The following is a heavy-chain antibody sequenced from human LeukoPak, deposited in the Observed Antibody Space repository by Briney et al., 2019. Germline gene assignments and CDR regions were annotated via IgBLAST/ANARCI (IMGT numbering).Heavy chain of an antibody. CDR2: ISWDGGST. Sequence: PGGSLRLSCAASGFTFDDYTMHWVRHAPGKGLEWVSLISWDGGSTYYADSVKGRFTISRDNSKNSLYLQMNSLRTEDTALYYCATEKAVRGLGTYYYYYGMDVWGQGTTVTVSS. J-gene: IGHJ6*02. CDR1: GFTFDDYT. V-gene: IGHV3-43*01. CDR3: ATEKAVRGLGTYYYYYGMDV. D-gene: IGHD3-16*01.